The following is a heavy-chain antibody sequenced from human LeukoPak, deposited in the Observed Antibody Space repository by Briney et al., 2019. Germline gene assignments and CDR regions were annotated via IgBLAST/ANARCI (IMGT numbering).Heavy chain of an antibody. V-gene: IGHV1-69*13. J-gene: IGHJ6*03. CDR3: ARDTRSDSSSWLRRYYYYYMDV. Sequence: SVKVSCKASGGTFSSYAISWVRQAPGQGLEWMGGIIPIFGTANYAQKFQGRVTITADESTSTAYMELSSLRSEDTAVYYCARDTRSDSSSWLRRYYYYYMDVWGKGTTVTISS. CDR1: GGTFSSYA. D-gene: IGHD6-13*01. CDR2: IIPIFGTA.